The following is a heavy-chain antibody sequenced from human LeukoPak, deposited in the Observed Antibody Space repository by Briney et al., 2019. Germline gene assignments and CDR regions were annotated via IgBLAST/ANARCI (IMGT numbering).Heavy chain of an antibody. J-gene: IGHJ3*02. CDR1: GFTFSSYA. CDR2: ISYDGSNK. CDR3: ARNYDFWSGYYAFDI. Sequence: GVLRLSCAASGFTFSSYAMHWVRQAPGKGLEWVAVISYDGSNKYYADSVKGRFTISRDNSKNTLYLQMDSPRAEDTAVYYCARNYDFWSGYYAFDIWGQGTMVTVSS. D-gene: IGHD3-3*01. V-gene: IGHV3-30-3*01.